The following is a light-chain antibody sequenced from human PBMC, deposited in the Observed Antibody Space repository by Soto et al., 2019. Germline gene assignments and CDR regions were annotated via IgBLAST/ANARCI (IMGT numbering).Light chain of an antibody. CDR1: SSDVGGYDY. J-gene: IGLJ2*01. V-gene: IGLV2-14*03. CDR3: SSYRTGSTLV. Sequence: QSALTQPASVSGSPGQSITISCTGTSSDVGGYDYVSWYQQHPGKAPKLMVYDVSHRPSGVSNRFSGYKSVNTASLTISGLQTEDEADYYCSSYRTGSTLVFGGGTKLTVL. CDR2: DVS.